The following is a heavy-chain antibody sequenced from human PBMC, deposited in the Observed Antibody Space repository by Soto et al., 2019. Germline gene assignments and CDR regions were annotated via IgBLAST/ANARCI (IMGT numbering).Heavy chain of an antibody. D-gene: IGHD2-2*01. J-gene: IGHJ6*02. CDR3: AKPAGYCSGNSCHGDYAMDV. Sequence: PSETLSLTCSVSGGSIISKSYCWGWIRKPPGEGLEWIGTFYYSENTYYNPSLKSRVTISVDTSKNQFSLKLSSVTAADTAVYYCAKPAGYCSGNSCHGDYAMDVWAQGTTVPVS. V-gene: IGHV4-39*01. CDR1: GGSIISKSYC. CDR2: FYYSENT.